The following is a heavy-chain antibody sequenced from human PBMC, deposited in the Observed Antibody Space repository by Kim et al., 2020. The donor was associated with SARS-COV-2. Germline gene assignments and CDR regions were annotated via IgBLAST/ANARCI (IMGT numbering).Heavy chain of an antibody. CDR3: ARIPGGSSSWYYFDH. CDR2: ISGNTGYT. D-gene: IGHD6-13*01. Sequence: GGSLRLSCAASGFSFSDYYMIWIRQTPGKGLEWVSYISGNTGYTNYADSVKGRFTISRDNTKNSLYLQMTSLRAEDTALYYCARIPGGSSSWYYFDHWS. CDR1: GFSFSDYY. J-gene: IGHJ4*01. V-gene: IGHV3-11*03.